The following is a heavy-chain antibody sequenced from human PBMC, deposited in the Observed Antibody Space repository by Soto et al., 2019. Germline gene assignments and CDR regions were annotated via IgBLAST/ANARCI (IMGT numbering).Heavy chain of an antibody. CDR2: INPNSGGT. D-gene: IGHD3-3*01. V-gene: IGHV1-2*04. CDR1: GYTFTSYG. CDR3: AREGKGYYDFWSGNGANYFDY. J-gene: IGHJ4*02. Sequence: ASVKVSCKASGYTFTSYGISWVRQAPGQGLEWMGWINPNSGGTNYAQKFQGWVTMTRDTSISTAYMELSRLRSDDTAVYYCAREGKGYYDFWSGNGANYFDYWGQGTLVTVSS.